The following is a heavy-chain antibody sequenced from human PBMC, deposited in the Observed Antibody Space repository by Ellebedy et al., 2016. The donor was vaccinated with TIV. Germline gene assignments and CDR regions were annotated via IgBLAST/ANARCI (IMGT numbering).Heavy chain of an antibody. D-gene: IGHD2-15*01. V-gene: IGHV3-30*03. Sequence: GESLKISCVASGFTLSPYGMHWVRQTPNKGLEWVAFISTNGRERSYVDSAKGRFTISRDNSENTLYLHLKSLRVEDTAIYYCAGDSSGKIEGGTSLHNWGQGTLVTVSS. CDR1: GFTLSPYG. CDR3: AGDSSGKIEGGTSLHN. CDR2: ISTNGRER. J-gene: IGHJ4*02.